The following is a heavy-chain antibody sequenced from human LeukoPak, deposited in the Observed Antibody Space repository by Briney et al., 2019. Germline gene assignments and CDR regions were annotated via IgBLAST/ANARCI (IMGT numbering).Heavy chain of an antibody. V-gene: IGHV4-39*07. Sequence: PSETLSLTCTVSGDSISSSSYYWGWIRQPPGKGLEWIGSIYYGGNTYYNPSLKSRVTVSVDTSKNQFSLKLISVTAADTAVYYCARVDDSSGRGLDYWGQGTLVTVSS. J-gene: IGHJ4*02. CDR1: GDSISSSSYY. D-gene: IGHD3-22*01. CDR2: IYYGGNT. CDR3: ARVDDSSGRGLDY.